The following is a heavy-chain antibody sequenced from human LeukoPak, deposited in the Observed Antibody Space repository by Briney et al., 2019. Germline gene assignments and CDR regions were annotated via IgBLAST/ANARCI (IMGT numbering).Heavy chain of an antibody. V-gene: IGHV4-4*09. Sequence: PSETLSLTCTVSGDSISGFYWSWIRQPPGKGLEWIGYIHNGGSSNNYNPSLKTRVTISADTSKNQFSLKLTSVTAADTAVYYCARAGGYGSGSYYWGQGALVTVSS. CDR1: GDSISGFY. CDR2: IHNGGSSN. D-gene: IGHD3-10*01. J-gene: IGHJ4*02. CDR3: ARAGGYGSGSYY.